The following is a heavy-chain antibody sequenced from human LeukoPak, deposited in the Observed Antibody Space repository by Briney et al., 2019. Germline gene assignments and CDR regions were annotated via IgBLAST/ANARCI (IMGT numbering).Heavy chain of an antibody. CDR2: IYYSGST. J-gene: IGHJ4*02. CDR3: ARLSLQPAILDY. D-gene: IGHD2-2*01. Sequence: SETLSLTCTVSGGSITSGSYYWSWIRQPPGKGLEWIGYIYYSGSTNYNPSLKSRATISVDTSKNQFSLKLSSVTAADTAVYYCARLSLQPAILDYWGQGTLVTVSS. CDR1: GGSITSGSYY. V-gene: IGHV4-61*01.